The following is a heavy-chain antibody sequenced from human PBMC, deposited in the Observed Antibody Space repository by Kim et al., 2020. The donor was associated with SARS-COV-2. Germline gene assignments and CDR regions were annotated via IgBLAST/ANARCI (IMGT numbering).Heavy chain of an antibody. CDR2: ISYDGSNK. CDR1: GFTFSSYA. V-gene: IGHV3-30-3*01. CDR3: ARAFYIVLAGYFDL. Sequence: GGSLRLSCAASGFTFSSYAMHWVRQAPGKGLEWVAVISYDGSNKYYADSVKGRFTISRDNSKNTLYLQMNSLRAEDTAVYYCARAFYIVLAGYFDLWGRG. D-gene: IGHD2-8*01. J-gene: IGHJ2*01.